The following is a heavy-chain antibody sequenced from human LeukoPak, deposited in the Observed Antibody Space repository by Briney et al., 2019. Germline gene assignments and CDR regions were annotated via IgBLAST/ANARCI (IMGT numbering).Heavy chain of an antibody. J-gene: IGHJ4*02. Sequence: ASVKVSCKASGYTFTSYDINWVRQATGQGLEWMGWMNPNSGNTGYAQKFQGRVTMTRNTSISTAYMELSSLRSEDTAVYYCARGDYGAYYFDYWGQGTLVTVSS. CDR1: GYTFTSYD. CDR2: MNPNSGNT. CDR3: ARGDYGAYYFDY. D-gene: IGHD4-17*01. V-gene: IGHV1-8*01.